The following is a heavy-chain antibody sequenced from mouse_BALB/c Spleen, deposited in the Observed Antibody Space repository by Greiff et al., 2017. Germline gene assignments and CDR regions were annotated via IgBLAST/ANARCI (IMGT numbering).Heavy chain of an antibody. CDR2: ISSGSSTI. V-gene: IGHV5-17*02. D-gene: IGHD2-14*01. J-gene: IGHJ1*01. CDR1: GFTFSSFG. Sequence: EVKLVESGGGLVQPGGSRKLSCAASGFTFSSFGMHWVRQAPEKGLEWVAYISSGSSTIYYADTVKGRFTISRDNPKNTLFLQMTSLRSEDTAMYYCARSRYDVDWYFDVWGAGTTVTVSS. CDR3: ARSRYDVDWYFDV.